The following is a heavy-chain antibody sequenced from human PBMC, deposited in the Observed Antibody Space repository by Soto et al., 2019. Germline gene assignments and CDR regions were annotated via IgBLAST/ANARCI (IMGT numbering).Heavy chain of an antibody. Sequence: QLVESGGGLVQPGGSLRLSCVAAGFTFSRYWMNWVRQVPGKGLVWVSRMKGDGSITVYADSVKGRFTISRDNAKNTLYLQMNSLRAEDTAVYYCVRDLGWSLDGVCSVWCQGTLVTVSS. D-gene: IGHD2-21*01. J-gene: IGHJ4*02. CDR2: MKGDGSIT. CDR1: GFTFSRYW. V-gene: IGHV3-74*01. CDR3: VRDLGWSLDGVCSV.